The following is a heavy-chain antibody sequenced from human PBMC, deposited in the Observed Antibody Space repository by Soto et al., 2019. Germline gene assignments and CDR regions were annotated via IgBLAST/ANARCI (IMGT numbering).Heavy chain of an antibody. J-gene: IGHJ5*02. Sequence: GASLKISCKGSGYSFSTHWIGWVRQMPGKGLEWMGIIYPGDSYVNYSPSFQGHVTISLDKSISTAYLQWGSLKASDTAMYYCARLFCSTTTCDSWFDPWGQGTLVTVSS. V-gene: IGHV5-51*01. CDR2: IYPGDSYV. CDR3: ARLFCSTTTCDSWFDP. CDR1: GYSFSTHW. D-gene: IGHD2-2*01.